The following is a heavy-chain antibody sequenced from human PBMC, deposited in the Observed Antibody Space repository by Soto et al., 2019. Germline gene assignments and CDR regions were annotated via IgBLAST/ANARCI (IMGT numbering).Heavy chain of an antibody. D-gene: IGHD6-19*01. CDR3: ARDVIAVAGGEDY. CDR1: GGSISSYY. CDR2: IYYSGST. Sequence: SETLSLTCTVSGGSISSYYWSWIRQPPGKGLEWIGYIYYSGSTNYNPSLKSRVTISVDTSKNQFSLKLSSVTAADTAVYYCARDVIAVAGGEDYWGQGTLVTVSS. J-gene: IGHJ4*02. V-gene: IGHV4-59*01.